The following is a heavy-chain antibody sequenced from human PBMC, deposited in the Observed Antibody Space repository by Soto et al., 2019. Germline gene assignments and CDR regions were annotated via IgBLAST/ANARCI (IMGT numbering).Heavy chain of an antibody. J-gene: IGHJ3*01. V-gene: IGHV1-69*15. CDR3: ARGGYTFGPGAVRGALAV. Sequence: QVQLVQSETEVKKPGSSVRVSCRASGGTFGSNAISWVRQAPGQGLEWMGNIIPIFGTTKKAENFQGRLTITADQSTNTAYMELSSLRFEDPSIYYCARGGYTFGPGAVRGALAVWVQGTMVPVS. CDR2: IIPIFGTT. CDR1: GGTFGSNA. D-gene: IGHD1-1*01.